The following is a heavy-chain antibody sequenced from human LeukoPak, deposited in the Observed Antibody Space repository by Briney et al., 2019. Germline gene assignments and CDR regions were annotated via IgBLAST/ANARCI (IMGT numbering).Heavy chain of an antibody. CDR1: GFTFSSYS. CDR3: ARGNGYFDWLPLSTGASNFDY. CDR2: ISSSSSYI. J-gene: IGHJ4*02. Sequence: GGSLRLSCAASGFTFSSYSMNWVRQAPGKGLEWVSSISSSSSYIYYADSVKGRCTISRDNAKNSLYLQMNSLRAEDTAVYYCARGNGYFDWLPLSTGASNFDYWGQGTLVTVSS. V-gene: IGHV3-21*01. D-gene: IGHD3-9*01.